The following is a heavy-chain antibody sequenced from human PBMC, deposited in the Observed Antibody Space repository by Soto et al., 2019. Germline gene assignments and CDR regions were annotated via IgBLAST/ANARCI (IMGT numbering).Heavy chain of an antibody. CDR2: ISGSGGST. J-gene: IGHJ4*02. CDR3: AKAGGLRYFDWLLGDYFDY. CDR1: GFTFSSYA. V-gene: IGHV3-23*01. Sequence: GGSLRLSCAASGFTFSSYAMSWVRQAPGKGLEWVSAISGSGGSTYYADSVKGRFTISRDNSKNTLYLQMNSLRAEDTAVYYCAKAGGLRYFDWLLGDYFDYWGQGTLVTVSS. D-gene: IGHD3-9*01.